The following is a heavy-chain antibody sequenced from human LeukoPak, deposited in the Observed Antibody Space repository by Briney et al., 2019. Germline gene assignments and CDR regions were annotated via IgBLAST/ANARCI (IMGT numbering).Heavy chain of an antibody. CDR3: AREKYYYDSTGYCFDY. CDR2: IKQDGTEK. Sequence: GGSLRLSCAASGFTFSSYWMSGVRQAPGKGLEWVANIKQDGTEKYSVVSLKGRFTIYRDNAKNSLYLQMNSLRSEDTAVYYCAREKYYYDSTGYCFDYWGQGTLVTASS. V-gene: IGHV3-7*04. J-gene: IGHJ4*02. CDR1: GFTFSSYW. D-gene: IGHD3-22*01.